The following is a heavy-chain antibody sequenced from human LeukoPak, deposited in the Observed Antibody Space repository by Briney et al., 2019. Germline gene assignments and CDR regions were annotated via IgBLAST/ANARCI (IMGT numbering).Heavy chain of an antibody. CDR1: GFTFSSYG. Sequence: GGSLRLSCAASGFTFSSYGMHWVRQAPGKGLEWVAFIRYDGSNKYYADSVKGRFTISRDNSKNTLYLQMNSLRAEDTAVYYCANKMVRGVNSGFDYWGQGTLVTVSS. CDR3: ANKMVRGVNSGFDY. V-gene: IGHV3-30*02. J-gene: IGHJ4*02. CDR2: IRYDGSNK. D-gene: IGHD3-10*01.